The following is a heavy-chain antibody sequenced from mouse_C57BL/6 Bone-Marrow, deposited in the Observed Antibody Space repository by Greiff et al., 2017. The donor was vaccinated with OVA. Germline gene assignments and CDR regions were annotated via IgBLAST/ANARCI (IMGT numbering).Heavy chain of an antibody. D-gene: IGHD4-1*01. J-gene: IGHJ2*01. Sequence: VQLQESGPGLVAPSPSLSLTCTVSGFSLTSYGVDWVRQSPGKGLEWLGVIWGVGSTNYNSALKSRLSISKDNSKSQVFLKMNSLQTDDTAMCYCASGWDGEDYWGQGTTLTVSS. CDR2: IWGVGST. CDR1: GFSLTSYG. CDR3: ASGWDGEDY. V-gene: IGHV2-6*01.